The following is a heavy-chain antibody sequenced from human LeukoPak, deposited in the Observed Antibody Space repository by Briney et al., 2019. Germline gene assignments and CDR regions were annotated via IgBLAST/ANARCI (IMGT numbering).Heavy chain of an antibody. CDR3: ASRQGAVSPLDY. Sequence: PSETLSLTCTVSGGSISSYYWSWIRQPPGKGLEWVGYISYSGSTNYNPSLKSRVTISADTSKSQFSLKLNSVTAADTAVYYCASRQGAVSPLDYWGQGTLVTVS. CDR2: ISYSGST. D-gene: IGHD2/OR15-2a*01. CDR1: GGSISSYY. V-gene: IGHV4-59*01. J-gene: IGHJ4*02.